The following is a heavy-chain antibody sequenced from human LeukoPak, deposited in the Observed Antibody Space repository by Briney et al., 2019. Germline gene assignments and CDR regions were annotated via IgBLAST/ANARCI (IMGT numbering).Heavy chain of an antibody. V-gene: IGHV1-18*01. Sequence: AASVKVSCKASGYTFTSYGISWVRQAPGQGLEWMGWISAYNGNTNYAQKLQGRVTITADESTSTAYMELSSLRSEDTAVYYCARGAYSGYDYYAFDIWGQGTMVTVSS. CDR3: ARGAYSGYDYYAFDI. J-gene: IGHJ3*02. D-gene: IGHD5-12*01. CDR2: ISAYNGNT. CDR1: GYTFTSYG.